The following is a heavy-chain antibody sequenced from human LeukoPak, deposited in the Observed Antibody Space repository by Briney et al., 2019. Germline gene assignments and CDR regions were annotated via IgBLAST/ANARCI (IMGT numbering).Heavy chain of an antibody. CDR2: IYSGGKT. D-gene: IGHD2-21*02. V-gene: IGHV3-53*01. CDR1: GFTVSSNY. CDR3: ARGDPGAY. Sequence: GGSLRLSCAASGFTVSSNYMSWVRQAPGKGLEWVSVIYSGGKTFYANSVKGRFTISRDNSKNTLYLQMNSLRAEDTAVYYCARGDPGAYWGQGTLVTVSS. J-gene: IGHJ4*02.